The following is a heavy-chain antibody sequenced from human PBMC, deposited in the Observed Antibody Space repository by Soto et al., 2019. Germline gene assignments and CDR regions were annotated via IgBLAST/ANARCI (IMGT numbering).Heavy chain of an antibody. D-gene: IGHD2-15*01. CDR2: ISPGSRYP. CDR3: VRGGGGGLFDP. V-gene: IGHV3-21*05. CDR1: GFTFSTYA. Sequence: GGSLRLSCAASGFTFSTYALSWVRQAPGKGLEWLSYISPGSRYPAYADSVKGRFTISRDNARRSLSLQMNSLTVDDTAIYYCVRGGGGGLFDPWGQGSMVTVSS. J-gene: IGHJ5*02.